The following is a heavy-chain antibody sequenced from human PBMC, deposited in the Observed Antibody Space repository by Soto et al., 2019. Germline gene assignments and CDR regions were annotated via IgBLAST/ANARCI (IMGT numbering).Heavy chain of an antibody. Sequence: QITLKESGPTLVKPTQTLTLTYTFSGFSLTTSAVGVGWIRQPPGKGLEWLALLYWNDDNKYSPSLRNRLTLTKDTSKNQVVLTMTNMDPADTATYYCAHGSGWLFDYWGQGTLVTVSS. CDR1: GFSLTTSAVG. V-gene: IGHV2-5*01. J-gene: IGHJ4*02. CDR2: LYWNDDN. CDR3: AHGSGWLFDY. D-gene: IGHD6-19*01.